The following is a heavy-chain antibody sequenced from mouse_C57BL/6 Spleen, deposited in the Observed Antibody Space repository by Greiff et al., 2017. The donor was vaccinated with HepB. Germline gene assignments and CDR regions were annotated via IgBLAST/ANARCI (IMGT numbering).Heavy chain of an antibody. V-gene: IGHV1-15*01. Sequence: VQLQQSGAELVRPGASVTLSCKASGYTFTDYEMHWVKQTPVHGLEWIGAIDPETGGTAYNQKFKGKAILTADKSSSTAYMELRSLTSEDSAVYYCTRKRTYDGYYCAMDYWGQGTSVTVSS. J-gene: IGHJ4*01. CDR2: IDPETGGT. D-gene: IGHD2-3*01. CDR1: GYTFTDYE. CDR3: TRKRTYDGYYCAMDY.